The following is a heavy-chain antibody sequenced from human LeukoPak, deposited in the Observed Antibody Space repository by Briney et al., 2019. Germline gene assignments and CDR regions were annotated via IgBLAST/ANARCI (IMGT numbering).Heavy chain of an antibody. CDR3: AKTLGYCSSTSCVRGGMDV. CDR2: ISGSASHT. V-gene: IGHV3-23*01. Sequence: GGSLRLSCAASGFTFSDYAMSWVRQAPGKGLEWVSVISGSASHTYYADSVKGRFTISRDNSKNTLYLQMNSLRAEDTAVYYCAKTLGYCSSTSCVRGGMDVWGKGTTVTVSS. J-gene: IGHJ6*04. D-gene: IGHD2-2*01. CDR1: GFTFSDYA.